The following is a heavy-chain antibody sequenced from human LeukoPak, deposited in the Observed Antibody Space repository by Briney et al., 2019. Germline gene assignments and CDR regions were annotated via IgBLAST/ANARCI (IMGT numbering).Heavy chain of an antibody. CDR1: GYTFSSYG. CDR2: ISAYNGDT. V-gene: IGHV1-18*01. J-gene: IGHJ4*02. Sequence: AASVKVSCKASGYTFSSYGISWVRQAPGQGLEWMGWISAYNGDTNYAQQFQGRVTMTTDKSTSTAYMELRSLRSDDTAVYYCARGSSGYYLFDYWGQGTLVTVSS. CDR3: ARGSSGYYLFDY. D-gene: IGHD3-22*01.